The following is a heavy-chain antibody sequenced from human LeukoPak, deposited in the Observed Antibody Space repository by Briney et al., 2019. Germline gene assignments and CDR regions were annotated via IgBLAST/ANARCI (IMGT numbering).Heavy chain of an antibody. CDR1: GYSFTSYW. V-gene: IGHV5-51*01. CDR3: ARQSSGYDSGYYYYMDV. CDR2: IYPGDSDT. Sequence: GESLKISCKGSGYSFTSYWIGWVRQMPGKGLEWMGIIYPGDSDTRYSPSFQGQVTISADKSISTAYLQWSSLKASDTAMYYCARQSSGYDSGYYYYMDVWGKGTTVTVSS. D-gene: IGHD5-12*01. J-gene: IGHJ6*03.